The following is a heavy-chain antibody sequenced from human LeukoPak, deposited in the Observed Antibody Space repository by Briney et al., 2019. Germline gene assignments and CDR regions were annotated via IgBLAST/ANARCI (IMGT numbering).Heavy chain of an antibody. Sequence: ASVKVSCKASGYTFTGYYMHWVRQAPGQGLEWMGWVNPNSGGTNYAQKFQGRVTMTRDTSISTAYMELSRLRSDDTAVYYCARDLGDIVVVVAATGFDYWGQGTLVTVSS. CDR3: ARDLGDIVVVVAATGFDY. J-gene: IGHJ4*02. CDR1: GYTFTGYY. V-gene: IGHV1-2*02. D-gene: IGHD2-15*01. CDR2: VNPNSGGT.